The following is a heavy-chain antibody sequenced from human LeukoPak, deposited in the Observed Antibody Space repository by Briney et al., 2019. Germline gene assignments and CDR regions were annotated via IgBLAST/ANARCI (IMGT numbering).Heavy chain of an antibody. CDR2: ISAYNGNT. Sequence: ASVTVSCKASVYTFNNYGISWVRQAPGQGLEWVGWISAYNGNTNYAQKLQGRVTMTTDTSTSTAYMELRSLRSDDTAVYYCARDASAYYSRWFDYWGQGTLVTVSS. J-gene: IGHJ4*02. CDR1: VYTFNNYG. D-gene: IGHD3-22*01. CDR3: ARDASAYYSRWFDY. V-gene: IGHV1-18*01.